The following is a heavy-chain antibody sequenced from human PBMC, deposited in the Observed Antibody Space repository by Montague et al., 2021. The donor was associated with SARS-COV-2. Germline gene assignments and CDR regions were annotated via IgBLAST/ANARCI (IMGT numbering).Heavy chain of an antibody. CDR3: TRHVHMTWPEPSPGFDY. V-gene: IGHV4-39*01. J-gene: IGHJ4*03. CDR1: GDSISSSSYN. D-gene: IGHD1-1*01. CDR2: VHYSGXP. Sequence: SETLSLTCTVSGDSISSSSYNWGWIRQPPGKGLEWIGSVHYSGXPXYXXXXKXRVTIYVDTSKYQLSLKLSSVTAADTAVYYCTRHVHMTWPEPSPGFDYWGQGTLVTGSS.